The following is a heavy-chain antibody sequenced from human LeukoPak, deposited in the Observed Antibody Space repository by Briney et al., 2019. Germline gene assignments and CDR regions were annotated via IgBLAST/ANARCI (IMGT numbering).Heavy chain of an antibody. CDR1: GFTLSSYW. D-gene: IGHD1-26*01. CDR2: IKQDGSEK. CDR3: ARDKAVGPTLLDY. V-gene: IGHV3-7*01. Sequence: GGSLRLSCAASGFTLSSYWMSWARPAPGKGLEWVANIKQDGSEKYYVDSVRGRFTISRDNAKNSLDLQMNRLRAEDTAVYHCARDKAVGPTLLDYWGQGILVTVSS. J-gene: IGHJ4*02.